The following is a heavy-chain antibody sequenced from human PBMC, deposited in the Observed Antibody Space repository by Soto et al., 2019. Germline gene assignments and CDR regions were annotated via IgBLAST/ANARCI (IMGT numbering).Heavy chain of an antibody. CDR3: AASAPPATNYYYAMDV. Sequence: SETLSLTCTVSGGSVSSGSFYWSWIRRPPWKGLEWIGYFYDSGSTNYNPSLRSRVTMSVDTSKNQFSLKLSSVTAADTAVYYCAASAPPATNYYYAMDVWGQGXTVTVYS. CDR2: FYDSGST. V-gene: IGHV4-61*01. CDR1: GGSVSSGSFY. J-gene: IGHJ6*02. D-gene: IGHD5-12*01.